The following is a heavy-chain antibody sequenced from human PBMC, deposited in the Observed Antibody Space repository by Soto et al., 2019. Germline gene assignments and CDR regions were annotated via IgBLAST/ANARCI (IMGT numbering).Heavy chain of an antibody. Sequence: PGGSLKLYCQTSGYSFSNSWIAWVRQMPGEGLEWLGIIYPDDSDTRYSPSFLGQVTISADKSIKTTYLQWSSLKASDTALYFCASSVLVTSTMNYFDLWGQGTLVTVSS. CDR1: GYSFSNSW. V-gene: IGHV5-51*01. J-gene: IGHJ4*02. D-gene: IGHD2-2*01. CDR3: ASSVLVTSTMNYFDL. CDR2: IYPDDSDT.